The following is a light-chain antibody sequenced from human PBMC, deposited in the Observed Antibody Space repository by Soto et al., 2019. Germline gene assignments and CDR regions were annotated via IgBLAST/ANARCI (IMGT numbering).Light chain of an antibody. CDR3: ASLDDSLNGHV. J-gene: IGLJ1*01. CDR2: SND. V-gene: IGLV1-44*01. Sequence: QSALTQPPSASGTPGQRVTVSCSGSSSNIASNTVNWYQQLPGTAPKLLIYSNDQRPSGVPDRFSASKSGTSASLAISGLQSEDEADYYCASLDDSLNGHVFGTGTKVTVL. CDR1: SSNIASNT.